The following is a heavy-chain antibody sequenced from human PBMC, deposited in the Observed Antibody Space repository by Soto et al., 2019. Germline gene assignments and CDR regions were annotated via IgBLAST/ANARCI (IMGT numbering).Heavy chain of an antibody. J-gene: IGHJ4*02. V-gene: IGHV5-51*01. CDR1: GYTFSSNW. Sequence: HGESLKISCKGFGYTFSSNWIGWVRQEPGKGLEWMGIIYPGDSDSRYSPSFQGQVTISVDKSIGTAYLQWSNLKASDTAIYYCARLAGYSSSWYREFDYWGQGTLVTVSS. CDR3: ARLAGYSSSWYREFDY. CDR2: IYPGDSDS. D-gene: IGHD6-13*01.